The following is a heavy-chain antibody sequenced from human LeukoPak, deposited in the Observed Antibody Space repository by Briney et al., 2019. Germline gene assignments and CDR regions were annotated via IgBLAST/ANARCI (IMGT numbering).Heavy chain of an antibody. CDR1: GGSISNYY. J-gene: IGHJ3*02. CDR3: AKFSDAFDI. V-gene: IGHV4-59*01. Sequence: SETLSLTCTVSGGSISNYYWNFIRQPPGKGLEWIGYIYYSGITNYNPSLKSRVTISVDTSKNQFSLKLSSVTAADTAVYYCAKFSDAFDIWGQGAMVTVSS. CDR2: IYYSGIT.